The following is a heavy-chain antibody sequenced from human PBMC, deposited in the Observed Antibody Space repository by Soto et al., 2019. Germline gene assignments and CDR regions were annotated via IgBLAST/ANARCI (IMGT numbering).Heavy chain of an antibody. J-gene: IGHJ4*02. CDR1: GFTFRDYW. D-gene: IGHD2-21*01. V-gene: IGHV3-7*01. CDR2: IKQDGSEK. CDR3: VQFHISRAVDY. Sequence: EVQLVESGGALVQPGGSLRLSCAASGFTFRDYWMDWARQVPGKGLEWVANIKQDGSEKYYGNSVKDRFSISRDNAKSPLSLQMNILRSEEAAVYYCVQFHISRAVDYWGQGTLVTVSS.